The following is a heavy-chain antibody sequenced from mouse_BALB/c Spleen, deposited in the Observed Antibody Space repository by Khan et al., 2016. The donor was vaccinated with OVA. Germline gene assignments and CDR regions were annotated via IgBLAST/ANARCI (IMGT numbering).Heavy chain of an antibody. D-gene: IGHD1-2*01. CDR1: GLSLINYG. V-gene: IGHV2-3*01. Sequence: VQLQESGPGLVAPSQSLSITCTVSGLSLINYGVSWIRQPPGKGLEWLGVMWGDGTTNYPSTLKPRLSIHKDNSKSQVVLQLTSLQTDDTATYFCGIIYYGPAWFAYWGQGTLVTVSA. CDR2: MWGDGTT. CDR3: GIIYYGPAWFAY. J-gene: IGHJ3*01.